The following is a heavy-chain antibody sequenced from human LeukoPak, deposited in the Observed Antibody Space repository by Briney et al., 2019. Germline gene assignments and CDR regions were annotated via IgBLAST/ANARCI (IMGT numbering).Heavy chain of an antibody. Sequence: PSETLSLTCTVSGGSISSSYWSWIRQPPGKGLEWIGYIYSSGSTNYNPSLKSRVTISVDTSKNQFSLKLSSMTAADTAGHYCARHPPPGDGGPPFDYWGQGTLVTVSS. CDR3: ARHPPPGDGGPPFDY. CDR1: GGSISSSY. D-gene: IGHD4-17*01. J-gene: IGHJ4*02. CDR2: IYSSGST. V-gene: IGHV4-59*08.